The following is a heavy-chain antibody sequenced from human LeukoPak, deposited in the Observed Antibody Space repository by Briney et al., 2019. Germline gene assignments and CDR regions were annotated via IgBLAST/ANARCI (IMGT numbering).Heavy chain of an antibody. V-gene: IGHV3-21*01. CDR3: ARDLAYGDYIYDY. Sequence: GGSLRLSCAASGFTFSTYSMNWVRQAPGKGLEWVSFISSTSSYIYYADSVKGRFTISRDNAKNSLYLQMNSLRAEYTAVYYCARDLAYGDYIYDYWGQGTLVTVSS. CDR2: ISSTSSYI. D-gene: IGHD4-17*01. CDR1: GFTFSTYS. J-gene: IGHJ4*02.